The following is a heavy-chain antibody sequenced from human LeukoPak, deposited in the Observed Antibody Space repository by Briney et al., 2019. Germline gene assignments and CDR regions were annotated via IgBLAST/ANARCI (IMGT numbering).Heavy chain of an antibody. V-gene: IGHV3-9*01. CDR2: IGWNSGSI. D-gene: IGHD6-19*01. CDR1: GFTFDDYA. J-gene: IGHJ1*01. CDR3: AKDTGYSSGWYPEYFQH. Sequence: SGGSLRLSCAASGFTFDDYAMHWVRQAPGKGLEWVSGIGWNSGSIGYADSVKGRFTISRDNAKNSLYLQMNSLRAEDTALYYCAKDTGYSSGWYPEYFQHWGQGTLVTVSS.